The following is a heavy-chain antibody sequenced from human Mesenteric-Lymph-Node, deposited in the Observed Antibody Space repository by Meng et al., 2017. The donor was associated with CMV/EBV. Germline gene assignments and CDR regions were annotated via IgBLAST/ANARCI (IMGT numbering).Heavy chain of an antibody. Sequence: ASVKVSCKASGYTFTGYYIHWVRQAPGQGLEWMGWINPNSGGTNYAQKFQGRVTMTRDTSISTAYMELSSLRSDDTAVYYCASDGKYRVAYSYGRGYDWFDPWGQGTLVTVSS. CDR1: GYTFTGYY. D-gene: IGHD5-18*01. V-gene: IGHV1-2*02. J-gene: IGHJ5*02. CDR2: INPNSGGT. CDR3: ASDGKYRVAYSYGRGYDWFDP.